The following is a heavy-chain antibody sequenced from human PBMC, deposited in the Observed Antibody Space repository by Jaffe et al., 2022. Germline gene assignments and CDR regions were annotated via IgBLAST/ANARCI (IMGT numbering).Heavy chain of an antibody. Sequence: EVQLVQSGAEVKKPGESLKISCKGSGYSFSDYWIAWVRQMPGKGLEWMGIIYRGDSDARYSPSFQGHVTLSVDRSISTAYLQWNSLKASDTAMYYCARRKSPSGYNWNDFDYWGQGTLVTVSS. J-gene: IGHJ4*02. CDR1: GYSFSDYW. CDR3: ARRKSPSGYNWNDFDY. V-gene: IGHV5-51*03. D-gene: IGHD1-20*01. CDR2: IYRGDSDA.